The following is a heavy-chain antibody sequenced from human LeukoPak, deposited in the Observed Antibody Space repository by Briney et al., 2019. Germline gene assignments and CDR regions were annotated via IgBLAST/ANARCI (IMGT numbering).Heavy chain of an antibody. Sequence: PSETLSLTCTVYGGSISSYYWSWIRQPPGKGLEWIGYIYYSGSTNYNPSLKSRVTISVDTSKNQFSLKLSSVTAADTAVYYCARNHPYYDILTGYYGYYFDYWGQGTLVTVSS. J-gene: IGHJ4*02. V-gene: IGHV4-59*01. D-gene: IGHD3-9*01. CDR1: GGSISSYY. CDR2: IYYSGST. CDR3: ARNHPYYDILTGYYGYYFDY.